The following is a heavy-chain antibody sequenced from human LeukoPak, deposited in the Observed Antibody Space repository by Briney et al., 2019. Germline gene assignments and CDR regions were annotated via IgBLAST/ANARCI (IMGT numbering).Heavy chain of an antibody. V-gene: IGHV6-1*01. CDR2: TYYRSKWFN. D-gene: IGHD4-17*01. CDR1: GDSVSSNSAA. J-gene: IGHJ5*02. CDR3: ARDPVGSVTSLSLFDP. Sequence: SQTLSLTCAISGDSVSSNSAAWNWIRQSPSRGLEWLGRTYYRSKWFNDYAVSVKSRITINPETSKNQFSLQLNSVTPEDTAVYYCARDPVGSVTSLSLFDPWGQGTLVTVSS.